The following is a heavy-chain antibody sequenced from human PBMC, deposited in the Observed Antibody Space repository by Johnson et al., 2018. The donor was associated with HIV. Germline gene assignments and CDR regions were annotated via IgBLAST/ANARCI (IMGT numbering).Heavy chain of an antibody. D-gene: IGHD3-16*01. V-gene: IGHV3-30-3*01. CDR2: ISSDGSNK. J-gene: IGHJ3*02. CDR1: GFTFSSYA. Sequence: QVQLVESGRGVVQPGRSLRLSCAASGFTFSSYAMHWVRQAPGKGLEWVAVISSDGSNKYYADSVQGRFTISRDNSKDPRYVQMNSLRAEDTAVYYCARDVGWGGDAFDIWGQGTMVTVSS. CDR3: ARDVGWGGDAFDI.